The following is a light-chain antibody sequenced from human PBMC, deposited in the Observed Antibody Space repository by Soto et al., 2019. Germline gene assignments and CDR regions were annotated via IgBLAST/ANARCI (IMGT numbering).Light chain of an antibody. V-gene: IGKV3-15*01. J-gene: IGKJ3*01. CDR3: QQYNKWPLT. CDR2: GAS. Sequence: EIVMTQSPATLSVSPGERATLSCRASQSVSSNLAWYQQKPGQPPRLFIHGASTRATGIPARFSGSGSGTEFTLTISSLQSEDFAVYYCQQYNKWPLTFGPGTKVDIK. CDR1: QSVSSN.